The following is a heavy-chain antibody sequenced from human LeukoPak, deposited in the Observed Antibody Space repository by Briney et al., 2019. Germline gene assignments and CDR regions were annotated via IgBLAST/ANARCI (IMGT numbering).Heavy chain of an antibody. D-gene: IGHD1-26*01. CDR2: INSDGSST. Sequence: PGGSLRLSCAASGFTFSSYAMHWVRQAPGKGLVWVSRINSDGSSTSYADSVKGRFTISRDNAKNTLYLQMNSLRAEDTAVYYCASIVRATTGLDCWGQGTLVTVSS. J-gene: IGHJ4*02. CDR3: ASIVRATTGLDC. V-gene: IGHV3-74*01. CDR1: GFTFSSYA.